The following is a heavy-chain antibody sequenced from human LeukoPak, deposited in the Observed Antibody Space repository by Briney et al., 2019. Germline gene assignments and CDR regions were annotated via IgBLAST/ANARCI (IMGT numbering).Heavy chain of an antibody. D-gene: IGHD6-13*01. V-gene: IGHV4-38-2*01. CDR1: AYSVSSGYY. CDR3: ASWYGLAAAIDY. Sequence: SETLSLTCAVSAYSVSSGYYWGWIRQPPGKGLEWIGSICYSGSTYYNPSLKSRVTISVDTSKNQFSLKLSSVTAADTAVYYCASWYGLAAAIDYWGQGTLVTVSS. J-gene: IGHJ4*02. CDR2: ICYSGST.